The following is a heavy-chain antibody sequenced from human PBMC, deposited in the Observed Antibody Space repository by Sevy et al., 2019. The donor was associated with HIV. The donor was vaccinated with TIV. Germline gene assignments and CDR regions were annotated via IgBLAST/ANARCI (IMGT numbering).Heavy chain of an antibody. CDR3: AKGDGDYFTSAFDI. D-gene: IGHD4-17*01. Sequence: GGSLRLSCAASGFTFSSYAMSWVRQAPGKGLEWVSGITGSGGSTYYADSVKGRFTISRDSSKNTLYLEMNSLRAEDKAVYYCAKGDGDYFTSAFDIWGQGTMVTVSS. CDR2: ITGSGGST. J-gene: IGHJ3*02. V-gene: IGHV3-23*01. CDR1: GFTFSSYA.